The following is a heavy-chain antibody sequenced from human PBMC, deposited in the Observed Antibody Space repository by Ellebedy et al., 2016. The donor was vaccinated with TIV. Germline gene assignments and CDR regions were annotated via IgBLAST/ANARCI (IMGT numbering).Heavy chain of an antibody. CDR3: ARWSAEGYYYDSSGYYYPGYFDY. D-gene: IGHD3-22*01. J-gene: IGHJ4*02. CDR2: IYYSGST. Sequence: SETLSLTCTVSGGSISSYYWSWIRQPAGKGLEWIGYIYYSGSTNYNPSLKSRVTISVDTSKNQFSLKLSSVTAADTAVYYCARWSAEGYYYDSSGYYYPGYFDYWGQGTLVTVSS. V-gene: IGHV4-59*01. CDR1: GGSISSYY.